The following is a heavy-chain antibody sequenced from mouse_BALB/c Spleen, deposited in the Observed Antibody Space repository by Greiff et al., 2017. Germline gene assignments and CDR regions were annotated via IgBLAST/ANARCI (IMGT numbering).Heavy chain of an antibody. V-gene: IGHV5-17*02. CDR2: ISSGSSTI. J-gene: IGHJ1*01. Sequence: EVKLQESGGGLVQPGGSRKLSCAASGFTFSSFGMHWVRQAPEKGLEWVAYISSGSSTIYYADTVKGRFTISRDNPKNTLFLQMTSLRSEDTAMYYCAKGYYGSSPSYWYFDVWGAGTTVTVSS. CDR1: GFTFSSFG. D-gene: IGHD1-1*01. CDR3: AKGYYGSSPSYWYFDV.